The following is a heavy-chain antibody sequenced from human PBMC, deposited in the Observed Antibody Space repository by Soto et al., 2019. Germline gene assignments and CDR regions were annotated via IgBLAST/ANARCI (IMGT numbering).Heavy chain of an antibody. J-gene: IGHJ4*02. CDR2: IDPRDSYT. CDR3: ARHSGYYDERRRCFDS. CDR1: GYSFTHYW. D-gene: IGHD3-22*01. Sequence: PGAALKISCEGSGYSFTHYWISGVRQMPGKGLEWMGRIDPRDSYTNYSPSFQGRVTISVEKSITTAYLQWSSPKASDTAMYYCARHSGYYDERRRCFDSWGQGKLVTAS. V-gene: IGHV5-10-1*01.